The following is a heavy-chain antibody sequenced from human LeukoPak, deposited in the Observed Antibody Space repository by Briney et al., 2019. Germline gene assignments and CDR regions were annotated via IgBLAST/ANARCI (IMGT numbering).Heavy chain of an antibody. CDR1: GGTFSSYA. Sequence: GASVKVSCKASGGTFSSYAISWVRQAPGQGLEWMGWISAYNGNTNYAQKLQGRVTMTTDTSTSTAYMELRSLRSDDTAVYYCATTTATGLLDYWGQGTLVTVSS. CDR2: ISAYNGNT. D-gene: IGHD4-17*01. J-gene: IGHJ4*02. V-gene: IGHV1-18*01. CDR3: ATTTATGLLDY.